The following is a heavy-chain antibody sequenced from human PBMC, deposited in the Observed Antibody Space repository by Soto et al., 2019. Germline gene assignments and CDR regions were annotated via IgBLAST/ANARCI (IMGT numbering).Heavy chain of an antibody. CDR3: AHSPGYWNDFRWFDP. J-gene: IGHJ5*02. Sequence: SGPTLVNPTQTLTLTCTFSGFSLSTSGVGVGWIRQPPGKALEWLALIYWDDDKRYSPSLKSRLTITKDTSKNQVVLTMTNMDPVDTATYYCAHSPGYWNDFRWFDPWGQGTLVTVSS. CDR2: IYWDDDK. V-gene: IGHV2-5*02. D-gene: IGHD1-1*01. CDR1: GFSLSTSGVG.